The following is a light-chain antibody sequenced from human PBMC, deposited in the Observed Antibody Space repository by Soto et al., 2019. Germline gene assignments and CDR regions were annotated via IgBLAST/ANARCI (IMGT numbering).Light chain of an antibody. CDR3: LLSYNGVRI. CDR1: TRAVTNGHY. CDR2: DAI. V-gene: IGLV7-46*01. J-gene: IGLJ2*01. Sequence: QAVVTQEPSLTVSPGGTVTLTCDSSTRAVTNGHYPYWFQQKPGQAPTTLIYDAIGKHSCTPARFSGSLLGGKAALTLSGAQPEDEADYYCLLSYNGVRIFGGGTKVTVL.